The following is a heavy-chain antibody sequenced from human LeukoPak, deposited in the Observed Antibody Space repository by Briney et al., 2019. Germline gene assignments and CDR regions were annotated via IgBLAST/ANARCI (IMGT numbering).Heavy chain of an antibody. CDR1: GGSISSYY. Sequence: PSETLSLTCTVSGGSISSYYWSWIRQPPGKGLEWIGYTYYSGSTNYNPSLKSRVTISVDTSKNQFSLKLSSVTAADTAVYYCARGEKYLNNWFDPWGQGTLVTVSS. D-gene: IGHD2-2*01. CDR2: TYYSGST. CDR3: ARGEKYLNNWFDP. V-gene: IGHV4-59*01. J-gene: IGHJ5*02.